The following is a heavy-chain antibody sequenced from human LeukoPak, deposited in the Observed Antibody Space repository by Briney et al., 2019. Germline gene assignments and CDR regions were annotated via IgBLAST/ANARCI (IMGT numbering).Heavy chain of an antibody. CDR2: IGGSGDTT. CDR1: GFTFSSYA. Sequence: HLGGSLRLSCAASGFTFSSYAMSWVRQAPGKGLEWVSAIGGSGDTTYYADSVKGRVTISRDNSKNTLYLQMNSLRAEDTAVYYCARDLEYYDILTGYYPPRYYYYGMDVWGQGTTVTVSS. J-gene: IGHJ6*02. CDR3: ARDLEYYDILTGYYPPRYYYYGMDV. V-gene: IGHV3-23*01. D-gene: IGHD3-9*01.